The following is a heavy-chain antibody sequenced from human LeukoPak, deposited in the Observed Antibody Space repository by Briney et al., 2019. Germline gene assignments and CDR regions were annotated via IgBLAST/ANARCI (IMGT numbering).Heavy chain of an antibody. Sequence: SETLSLTCTVSGGSISSYYWSWIRQPPGKGLEWIGYIYYSGSTNYNPSLKSRVTISVDTSKNQFSLKLSSVTAADTAVYYRARGIAGSCRPDRCYYYYYYMDVWGKGTTVTVSS. CDR1: GGSISSYY. V-gene: IGHV4-59*01. CDR3: ARGIAGSCRPDRCYYYYYYMDV. CDR2: IYYSGST. J-gene: IGHJ6*03. D-gene: IGHD2-2*01.